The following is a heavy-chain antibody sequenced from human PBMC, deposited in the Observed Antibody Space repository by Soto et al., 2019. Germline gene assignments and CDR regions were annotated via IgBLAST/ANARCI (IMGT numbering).Heavy chain of an antibody. D-gene: IGHD2-21*01. CDR1: GGSISSYY. CDR2: IYYSGST. CDR3: ARHVWYTAFYNFAYCGGHCLEYAFDN. V-gene: IGHV4-59*08. Sequence: PAETLCLTCTVSGGSISSYYWSWIRQPPGKGLEWVGDIYYSGSTNYNPALKSRVTTYVANSKNQCSIKLRSVTDADMDVYYCARHVWYTAFYNFAYCGGHCLEYAFDNWGQGTLVTVSS. J-gene: IGHJ3*02.